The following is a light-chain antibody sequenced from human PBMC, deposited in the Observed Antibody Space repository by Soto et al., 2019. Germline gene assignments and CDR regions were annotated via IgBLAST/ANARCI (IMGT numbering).Light chain of an antibody. CDR3: CSFAGDSIIDV. CDR2: EVT. J-gene: IGLJ1*01. Sequence: QSAPTQPASVSGSPGQSITISCTGTSSDVGGYNLVSWYQQYPGKAPKLIIYEVTKRPSGVSSRFSASKSGKTASLTISGLQAEDEGDYYCCSFAGDSIIDVFGTGTQVSVL. V-gene: IGLV2-23*02. CDR1: SSDVGGYNL.